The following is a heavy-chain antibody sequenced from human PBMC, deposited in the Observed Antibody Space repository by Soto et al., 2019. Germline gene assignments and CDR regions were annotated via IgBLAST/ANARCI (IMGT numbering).Heavy chain of an antibody. Sequence: SETLSLTCTVSGGSISGYFWTWIRQPPGKGLEWIGYVYYSGSTTYNPSLRGRVTISVDTSRNQFSLKLSSVTAADTAVYYCARHANRNYGLYYFDDWGPGTLVTVSS. CDR1: GGSISGYF. CDR3: ARHANRNYGLYYFDD. CDR2: VYYSGST. D-gene: IGHD4-4*01. V-gene: IGHV4-59*08. J-gene: IGHJ4*02.